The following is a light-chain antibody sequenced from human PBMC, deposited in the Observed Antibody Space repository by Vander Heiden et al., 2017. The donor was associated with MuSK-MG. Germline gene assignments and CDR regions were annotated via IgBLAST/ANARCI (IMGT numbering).Light chain of an antibody. V-gene: IGKV1-5*03. J-gene: IGKJ2*01. CDR2: KAS. Sequence: DIQMTQSPSTLSASVGDRVTITCRASQSISSWLAWYQQKPGKAPKLLIYKASSLESGVPSRFSGSGYGTEFTLTISSRQPDDFAPYYCQQNNSYSPYTFGQGTKLEIK. CDR3: QQNNSYSPYT. CDR1: QSISSW.